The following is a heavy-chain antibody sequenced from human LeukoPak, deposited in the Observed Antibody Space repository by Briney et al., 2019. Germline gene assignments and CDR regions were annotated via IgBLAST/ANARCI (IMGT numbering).Heavy chain of an antibody. Sequence: SETLSLTCVVSGGSISSSKWWSWVRQAPGKGLEWIGEIPHSGSINYNPSFASRVTISVDKSKNQLSLSLTSVTAADTAMYYCARLSSDLSHFDYWGQGTLASVSS. D-gene: IGHD3-16*02. CDR1: GGSISSSKW. J-gene: IGHJ4*02. V-gene: IGHV4-4*02. CDR2: IPHSGSI. CDR3: ARLSSDLSHFDY.